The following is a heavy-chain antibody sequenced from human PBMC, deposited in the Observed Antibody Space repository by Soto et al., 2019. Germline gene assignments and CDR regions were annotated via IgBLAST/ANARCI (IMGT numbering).Heavy chain of an antibody. V-gene: IGHV3-7*04. CDR2: MRHVGSEE. CDR1: GFTFNTHY. D-gene: IGHD2-2*02. CDR3: ARGGYTHGRFAY. J-gene: IGHJ4*02. Sequence: QPGGSLRLSCAASGFTFNTHYMTWVRQAPGKGLEWVATMRHVGSEEFYLASVRGRFTISRDNAKNLLFLQMDSLRPDDTAVYFCARGGYTHGRFAYWGQGTRVTVSS.